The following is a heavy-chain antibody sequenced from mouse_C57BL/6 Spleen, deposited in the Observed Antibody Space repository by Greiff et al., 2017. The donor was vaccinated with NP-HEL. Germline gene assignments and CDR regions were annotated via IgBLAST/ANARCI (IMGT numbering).Heavy chain of an antibody. V-gene: IGHV1-64*01. CDR1: GYTFTSYW. CDR2: IHPNSGST. CDR3: ARPGSSYLYYFDY. Sequence: VQLQQSGAELVKPGASVKLSCKASGYTFTSYWMHWVKQRPGQGLEWIGMIHPNSGSTNYNEKFKSKATLTVDKSSSTAYMQLSSLTSEDSAVYYCARPGSSYLYYFDYWGQGTTLTVSS. J-gene: IGHJ2*01. D-gene: IGHD1-1*01.